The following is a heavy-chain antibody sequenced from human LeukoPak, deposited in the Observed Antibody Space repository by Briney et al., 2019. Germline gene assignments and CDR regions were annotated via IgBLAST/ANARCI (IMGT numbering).Heavy chain of an antibody. Sequence: GGSLRLSCAASGFTSSSYSMNWVRQAPGKGLEWVSSISSSSSYIYYADSVKGRFTISRDNAKNSLYLQMNSLRAEDTAVYYCARLSVGVAIFDYWGQGTLVTVSS. CDR2: ISSSSSYI. D-gene: IGHD1-26*01. V-gene: IGHV3-21*01. CDR3: ARLSVGVAIFDY. CDR1: GFTSSSYS. J-gene: IGHJ4*02.